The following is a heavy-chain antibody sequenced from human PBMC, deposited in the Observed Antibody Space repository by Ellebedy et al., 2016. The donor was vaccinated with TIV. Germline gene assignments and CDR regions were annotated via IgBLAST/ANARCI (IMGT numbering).Heavy chain of an antibody. V-gene: IGHV1-2*04. CDR3: AREMKGSSWYSFWFDP. CDR1: GYTFTGYY. CDR2: INPNSGGT. Sequence: AASVTVSCKASGYTFTGYYMHWVRQPPGQGLEWMGWINPNSGGTNYAQKFQGWVTMTRDTSISTAYMELRRLRSDDTAVYYCAREMKGSSWYSFWFDPWGQGTLVTVSS. J-gene: IGHJ5*02. D-gene: IGHD6-13*01.